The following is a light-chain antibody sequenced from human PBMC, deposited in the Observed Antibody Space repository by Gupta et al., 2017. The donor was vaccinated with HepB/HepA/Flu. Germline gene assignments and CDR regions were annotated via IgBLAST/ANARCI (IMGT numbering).Light chain of an antibody. Sequence: DIQMTQSPSSLSASVGDRLTLTCRASQSIRKYLNQYQQKPGKAPNLLIYTASRVSSGVPTRFSGSGTGSALTLTIIRRQPVDIAYWCCQQGYSFPFTFGQGTKLEIK. CDR2: TAS. CDR1: QSIRKY. J-gene: IGKJ2*01. CDR3: QQGYSFPFT. V-gene: IGKV1-39*01.